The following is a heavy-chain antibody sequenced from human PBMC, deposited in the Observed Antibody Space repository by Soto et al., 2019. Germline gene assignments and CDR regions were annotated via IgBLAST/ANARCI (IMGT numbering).Heavy chain of an antibody. CDR3: ARALYYATFTGPYGPDYYNNRMDV. CDR2: IIPIFGTA. J-gene: IGHJ6*04. D-gene: IGHD3-9*01. CDR1: GGTFSSYA. V-gene: IGHV1-69*13. Sequence: SVKVSCKASGGTFSSYAISWVRQAPGQGXEWMGGIIPIFGTANYAQKFQGRVTITADESTSTAYMELSSLRSEDTAVYYCARALYYATFTGPYGPDYYNNRMDVWRKRTTVAVSS.